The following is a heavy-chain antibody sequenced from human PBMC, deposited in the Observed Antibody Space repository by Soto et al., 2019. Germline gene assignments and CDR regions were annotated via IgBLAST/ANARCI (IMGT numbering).Heavy chain of an antibody. CDR1: GGSISSYY. D-gene: IGHD3-10*01. V-gene: IGHV4-59*08. CDR2: IYYSGST. J-gene: IGHJ5*02. Sequence: SETLSLTCTFSGGSISSYYWSLIRQPPGKGLEWIGYIYYSGSTNYNPSLKSRVTISVDTSKNQFSLKLSSVTAADTAVYYCARRGITMVRGVIINNWFDPWGQGTLVTVSS. CDR3: ARRGITMVRGVIINNWFDP.